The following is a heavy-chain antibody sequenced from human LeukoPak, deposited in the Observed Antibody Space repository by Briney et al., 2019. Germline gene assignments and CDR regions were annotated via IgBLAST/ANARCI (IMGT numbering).Heavy chain of an antibody. CDR1: GFTVSSNY. J-gene: IGHJ4*02. CDR3: AKGSGHTYGRFIFDY. CDR2: IYSGGST. D-gene: IGHD5-18*01. Sequence: PGGSLRLSCAASGFTVSSNYMSWVRQAPGKGLEWVSVIYSGGSTYYADSVKGRFTISRDNSKNSLYLQMNSLRTEDTALYYCAKGSGHTYGRFIFDYWGQGTLVTVSS. V-gene: IGHV3-53*05.